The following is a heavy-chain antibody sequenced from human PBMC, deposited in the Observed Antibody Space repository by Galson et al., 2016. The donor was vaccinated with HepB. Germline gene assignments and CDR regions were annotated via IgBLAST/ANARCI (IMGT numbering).Heavy chain of an antibody. Sequence: SVKVSCKVSGYSLTELSMHWVRQAPGKGLEWMGRFRPQDGNSNYAQTFQARVSMTGDTSTDTAYMELSSLRTDDTAVYYCARGFDFDFWGQGTLVTVS. J-gene: IGHJ4*02. CDR2: FRPQDGNS. CDR3: ARGFDFDF. CDR1: GYSLTELS. V-gene: IGHV1-24*01.